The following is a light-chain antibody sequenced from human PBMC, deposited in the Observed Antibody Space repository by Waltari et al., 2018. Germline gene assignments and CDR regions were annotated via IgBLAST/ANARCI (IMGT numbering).Light chain of an antibody. V-gene: IGLV2-11*01. CDR3: CSYGGSYSFVV. Sequence: QSALPQPRSVSGPPGTSVTISCPGTSSDVGGSNYVPWYHQHPGKAPKLIIYDVTKRPSGVPDRFSGSKSGNTASLTISGLQAEDEADYYCCSYGGSYSFVVFGGGTKLTVL. J-gene: IGLJ2*01. CDR2: DVT. CDR1: SSDVGGSNY.